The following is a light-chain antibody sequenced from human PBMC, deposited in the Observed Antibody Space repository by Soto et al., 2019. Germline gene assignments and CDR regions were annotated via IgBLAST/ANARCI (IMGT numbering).Light chain of an antibody. CDR3: SSYTITSTQV. CDR2: DVS. Sequence: QSVLTQPASVSGSPGQSIAISCTAASSDVGDYKYVSWYQQHPGKAPKLLIYDVSFRPSGVSNRFSGSKSGFTASLTISGLQADDEADYYCSSYTITSTQVFGGGTKVTVL. V-gene: IGLV2-14*03. CDR1: SSDVGDYKY. J-gene: IGLJ3*02.